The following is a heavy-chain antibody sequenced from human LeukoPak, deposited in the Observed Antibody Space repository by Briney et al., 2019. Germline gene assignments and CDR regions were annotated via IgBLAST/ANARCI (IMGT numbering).Heavy chain of an antibody. V-gene: IGHV3-48*03. D-gene: IGHD2-21*01. CDR3: AKFLPTHIVVANYYFDY. CDR2: ISSSGSTI. Sequence: GGSLRLSCAASGFTFSSYEMNWVRQAPGKGLEWVSYISSSGSTIYYADSVKGRFTISRDNSKNTLYLQMNSLRAEDTAVYYCAKFLPTHIVVANYYFDYWGQGTLVTVSS. CDR1: GFTFSSYE. J-gene: IGHJ4*02.